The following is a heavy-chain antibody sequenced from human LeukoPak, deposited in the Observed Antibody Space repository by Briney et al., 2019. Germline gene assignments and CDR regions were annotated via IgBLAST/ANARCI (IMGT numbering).Heavy chain of an antibody. Sequence: PSETLSLTCTVSGGSISSGDYYWSWIRQPPGKGLEWIGYIYYSGSTYYNPSLKSRVTISVDTSKNQFSLKLSSVTAADTAVYYCARSDSGYDYQAFDIWGQGTMVTVSS. V-gene: IGHV4-30-4*01. J-gene: IGHJ3*02. CDR3: ARSDSGYDYQAFDI. CDR2: IYYSGST. CDR1: GGSISSGDYY. D-gene: IGHD5-12*01.